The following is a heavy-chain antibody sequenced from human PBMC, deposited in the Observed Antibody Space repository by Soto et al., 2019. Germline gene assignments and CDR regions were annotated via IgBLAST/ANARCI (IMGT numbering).Heavy chain of an antibody. V-gene: IGHV1-3*01. J-gene: IGHJ5*02. Sequence: ASVKVSCKASGYTFTSYAMHWVRQAPGQRLERMGWINAGNGNTKYSQKFQGRVTITRDTSASTAYMELSSLRSEDTAVYYCARDLGWFGFDPWGQGTLVTVSS. D-gene: IGHD6-19*01. CDR1: GYTFTSYA. CDR2: INAGNGNT. CDR3: ARDLGWFGFDP.